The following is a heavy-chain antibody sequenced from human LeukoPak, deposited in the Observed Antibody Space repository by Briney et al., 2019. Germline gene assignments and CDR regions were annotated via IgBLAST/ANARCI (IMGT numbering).Heavy chain of an antibody. J-gene: IGHJ6*03. V-gene: IGHV3-11*01. CDR2: ISSSGSTI. D-gene: IGHD2-8*01. CDR1: GFTFSDYY. Sequence: GGSLRLSCAAPGFTFSDYYMSWIRQAPGKGLEWVSYISSSGSTIYYADSVKGRFTISRDNAKNSLYLQMNSLRAEDTAVYYCARDSIVRGNIGNDMDVWGKGTTVTVSS. CDR3: ARDSIVRGNIGNDMDV.